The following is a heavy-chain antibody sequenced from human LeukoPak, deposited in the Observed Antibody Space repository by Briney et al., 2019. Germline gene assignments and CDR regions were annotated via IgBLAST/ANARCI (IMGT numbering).Heavy chain of an antibody. CDR3: ARLVVVPAPSKYGMDV. CDR2: IIPIFGTA. Sequence: SVKVSCKASGGTFSSYAISWVRQAPGQGLEWMGGIIPIFGTANYAQKFQGRVTITADKSTSTAYMELSSLRSEDTAVCYCARLVVVPAPSKYGMDVWGKGTTVTVSS. CDR1: GGTFSSYA. J-gene: IGHJ6*04. V-gene: IGHV1-69*06. D-gene: IGHD2-2*01.